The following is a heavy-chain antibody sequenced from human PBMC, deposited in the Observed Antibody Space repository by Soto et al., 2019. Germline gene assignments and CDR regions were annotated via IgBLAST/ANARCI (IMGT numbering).Heavy chain of an antibody. V-gene: IGHV3-9*01. CDR1: GFTFDDYA. CDR3: AKDMGPYAGFDY. Sequence: EVQLVESGGGLVQPGRSLRLSCAASGFTFDDYAMHWVRQAPGKGLEWVSGISWNSGSIGYADSVKGRFTISRDNAKNSLYLQMNSLRAEDTALYYCAKDMGPYAGFDYWGQGTLVTVSS. J-gene: IGHJ4*02. CDR2: ISWNSGSI. D-gene: IGHD2-2*01.